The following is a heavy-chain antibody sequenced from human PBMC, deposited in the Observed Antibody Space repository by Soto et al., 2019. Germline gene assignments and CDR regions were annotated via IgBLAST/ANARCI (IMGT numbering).Heavy chain of an antibody. V-gene: IGHV4-39*01. Sequence: SETLSLTCTVSGGSISSSSYYWGWIRQPPGKGLDWIGSIYYSGSTYYNPSLKSRVTISVDTSKNQFSLKLTSVTAADTAVYYCARHGPDYYYFGMDVWGQGTTVTVSS. CDR1: GGSISSSSYY. J-gene: IGHJ6*02. CDR3: ARHGPDYYYFGMDV. CDR2: IYYSGST.